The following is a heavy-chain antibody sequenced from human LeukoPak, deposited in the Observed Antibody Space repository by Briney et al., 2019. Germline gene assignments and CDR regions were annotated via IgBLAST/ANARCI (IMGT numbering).Heavy chain of an antibody. J-gene: IGHJ5*02. Sequence: SVKVSCKASGGTFSSYAISWVRQAPGQGLEWMGGIIPIFGTANYAQKFQGRVTMTRNTSISTAYMELSSLRSEDTAVYYCARGETDDYGGNNWFDPWGQGTLVTVSS. CDR2: IIPIFGTA. V-gene: IGHV1-69*05. CDR1: GGTFSSYA. D-gene: IGHD4-23*01. CDR3: ARGETDDYGGNNWFDP.